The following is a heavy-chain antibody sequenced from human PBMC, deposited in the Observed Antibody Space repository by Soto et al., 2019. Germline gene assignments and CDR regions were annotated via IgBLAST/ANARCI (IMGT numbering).Heavy chain of an antibody. CDR1: GGSITGAYY. D-gene: IGHD2-15*01. V-gene: IGHV4-31*03. CDR3: ARVRDSFGLDV. Sequence: PSETLSLTCNVSGGSITGAYYWNWIRQHPGKGLEWIGSIHYRGSTYYNPSLKTRITIPLDRSNNQFSLKLSSLTAADTAVYYCARVRDSFGLDVWGQGTTVTVS. CDR2: IHYRGST. J-gene: IGHJ6*02.